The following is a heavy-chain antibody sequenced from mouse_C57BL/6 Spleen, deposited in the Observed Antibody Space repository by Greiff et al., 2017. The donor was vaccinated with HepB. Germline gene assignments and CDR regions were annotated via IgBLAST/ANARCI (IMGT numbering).Heavy chain of an antibody. CDR3: ARGYYGSSYNYAMDY. V-gene: IGHV1-72*01. D-gene: IGHD1-1*01. CDR2: IDPNSGGT. CDR1: GYTFTSYW. J-gene: IGHJ4*01. Sequence: LVESGAELVKPGASVKLSCKASGYTFTSYWMHWVKQRPGRGLEWIGRIDPNSGGTKYNEKFKSKATLTVDKPSSTAYMQLSSLTSEDSAVYYCARGYYGSSYNYAMDYWGQGTSVTVSS.